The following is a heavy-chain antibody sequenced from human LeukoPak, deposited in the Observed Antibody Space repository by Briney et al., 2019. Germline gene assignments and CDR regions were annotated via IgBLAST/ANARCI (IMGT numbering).Heavy chain of an antibody. CDR3: VRSDNYGNWGY. Sequence: PGGSLRLSCAASGFPFSFYGMHWVRHTPGKGLVWVSHINTYGTTTSYADSVKGRFTISRDNAKNTLYLEMNSLRVEDTAVYYCVRSDNYGNWGYWGQGTLVTVSS. V-gene: IGHV3-74*01. J-gene: IGHJ4*02. D-gene: IGHD3-16*01. CDR2: INTYGTTT. CDR1: GFPFSFYG.